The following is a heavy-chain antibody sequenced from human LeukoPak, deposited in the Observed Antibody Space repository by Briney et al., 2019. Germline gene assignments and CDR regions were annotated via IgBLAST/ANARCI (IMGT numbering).Heavy chain of an antibody. CDR3: AKNPRGTYSGWYTGDAFDV. J-gene: IGHJ3*01. V-gene: IGHV3-23*01. CDR2: ISGSGGTT. Sequence: PGRSLRLSCAASGFTFSTYVMSWVRQAPGKGLEWVSAISGSGGTTYYADSVKGRFTISRDNSKNTVYLHLNNPRAEDTAIYFCAKNPRGTYSGWYTGDAFDVWGQGTMVTVSS. D-gene: IGHD6-19*01. CDR1: GFTFSTYV.